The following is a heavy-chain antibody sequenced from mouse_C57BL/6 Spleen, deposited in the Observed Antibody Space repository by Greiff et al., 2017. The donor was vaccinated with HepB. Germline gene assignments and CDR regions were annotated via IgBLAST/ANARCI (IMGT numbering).Heavy chain of an antibody. V-gene: IGHV1-53*01. Sequence: QVQLKQPGTELVKPGASVKLSCKASGYTFTSYWMHWVKQRPGQGLEWIGNINPSNGGTNYNEKFKSKATLTVDKSSSTAYMQLSSLTSEDSAGYYCEGDETAQATFSFAYWGQGTLVTVSA. D-gene: IGHD3-2*02. CDR2: INPSNGGT. CDR3: EGDETAQATFSFAY. CDR1: GYTFTSYW. J-gene: IGHJ3*01.